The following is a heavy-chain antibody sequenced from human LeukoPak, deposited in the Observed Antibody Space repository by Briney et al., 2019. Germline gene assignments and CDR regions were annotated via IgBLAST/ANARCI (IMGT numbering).Heavy chain of an antibody. CDR3: ARDSSSSWYRGAFDI. J-gene: IGHJ3*02. D-gene: IGHD6-13*01. CDR1: GGSISSSNW. CDR2: IYHSGST. Sequence: SGTLSLTCAVSGGSISSSNWWSWVRQPPGKGLEWIGEIYHSGSTNYNPSLKSRVTISVDKSKNQFSLKLSSVTAADTAVYYCARDSSSSWYRGAFDIWSQGTMVTVSS. V-gene: IGHV4-4*02.